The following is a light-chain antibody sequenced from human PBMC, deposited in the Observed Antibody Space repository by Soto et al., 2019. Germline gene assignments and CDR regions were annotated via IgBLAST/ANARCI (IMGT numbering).Light chain of an antibody. CDR2: SAS. CDR1: QDISSW. Sequence: DIQMTQSPSSVSASVGDRVTITCRASQDISSWLAWYQQKPGKAPKLLVYSASSVHTGVPSRFSGRGSGTDFTLTISSLQPEDFATYYCQQADSLPWTFGRGTKVEIK. V-gene: IGKV1-12*01. CDR3: QQADSLPWT. J-gene: IGKJ1*01.